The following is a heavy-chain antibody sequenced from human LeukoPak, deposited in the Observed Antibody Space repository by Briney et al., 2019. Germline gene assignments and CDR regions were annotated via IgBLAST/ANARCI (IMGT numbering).Heavy chain of an antibody. CDR3: ARRGESSSGKYYYYYMDV. D-gene: IGHD6-6*01. CDR1: GFTFSIYW. CDR2: INSDGSST. V-gene: IGHV3-74*01. J-gene: IGHJ6*03. Sequence: PGGSLRLSCAASGFTFSIYWMHCGRHAPGKGLGWVSRINSDGSSTSYADSVKGRFTISRDNAKKTLYLQMNGLRAEDTAVYYCARRGESSSGKYYYYYMDVWGKGTTVTVSS.